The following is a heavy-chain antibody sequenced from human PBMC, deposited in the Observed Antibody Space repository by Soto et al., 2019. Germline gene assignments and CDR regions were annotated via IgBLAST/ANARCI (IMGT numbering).Heavy chain of an antibody. CDR3: AKGLGRGGPDAFDI. V-gene: IGHV3-23*01. CDR2: VSGSGGST. D-gene: IGHD3-16*01. Sequence: EVQLLESGGGLVQPGGSLRLSCAASGFTFSLYAMSWGRQAPGKGLEWVSAVSGSGGSTYYGDSVKGRFTNSSDNSKTTLYLQLNTLRAEDTAVYFCAKGLGRGGPDAFDIWGQGTMVTVSS. J-gene: IGHJ3*02. CDR1: GFTFSLYA.